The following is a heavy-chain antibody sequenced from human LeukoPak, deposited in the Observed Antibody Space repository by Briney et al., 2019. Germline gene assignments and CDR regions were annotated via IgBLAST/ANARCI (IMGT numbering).Heavy chain of an antibody. Sequence: SETLSLTCAFYGGSFSGYYWSWIRQPPGKGLEWIGEINHSGGTKYNPSLKGRVTISVDTSKNHFSLKVNSVTAADTAVYYCARHFYGSGSQPMDVWGKGTTVTVSS. J-gene: IGHJ6*03. V-gene: IGHV4-34*01. D-gene: IGHD3-10*01. CDR3: ARHFYGSGSQPMDV. CDR2: INHSGGT. CDR1: GGSFSGYY.